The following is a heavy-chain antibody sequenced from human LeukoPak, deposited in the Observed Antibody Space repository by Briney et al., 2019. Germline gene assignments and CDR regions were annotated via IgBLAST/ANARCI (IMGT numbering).Heavy chain of an antibody. CDR1: GYSISSGYY. Sequence: SETLSLTCTVSGYSISSGYYWGCFRPPPGKGLEWIASIYHSGSTYYNPSLKSRVTISVDTSKNQFSLKLSSVTAADTAVYYCANTYYYDSSGYYSLDYWGQGTLVTVSS. CDR2: IYHSGST. J-gene: IGHJ4*02. D-gene: IGHD3-22*01. V-gene: IGHV4-38-2*02. CDR3: ANTYYYDSSGYYSLDY.